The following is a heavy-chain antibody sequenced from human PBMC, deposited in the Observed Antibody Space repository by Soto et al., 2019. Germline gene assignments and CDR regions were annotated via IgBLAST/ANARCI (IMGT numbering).Heavy chain of an antibody. V-gene: IGHV5-10-1*01. CDR1: GYSFTSYW. J-gene: IGHJ3*02. Sequence: PGESLKISCKGSGYSFTSYWISWVRQMPGKGLEWMGRIDPSDSYTNYSPSFQGHVTISADKSISTAYLQWSSLKASDTAMYYCARRGCGGGSCYSNHAFDIWGQGTMVTVSS. CDR2: IDPSDSYT. CDR3: ARRGCGGGSCYSNHAFDI. D-gene: IGHD2-15*01.